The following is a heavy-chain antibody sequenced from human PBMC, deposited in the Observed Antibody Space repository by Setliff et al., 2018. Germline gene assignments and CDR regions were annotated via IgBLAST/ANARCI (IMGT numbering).Heavy chain of an antibody. V-gene: IGHV4-59*08. CDR1: GDSIDRYY. J-gene: IGHJ4*02. CDR3: ARHTPNGAVGDFDF. CDR2: IHETGKT. D-gene: IGHD3-10*01. Sequence: SETLSLTCTVSGDSIDRYYWSWIRQPPGRGLEWIAYIHETGKTNSNPSLKSRVTISLDTTRNQFSLKLTSVTAADTAMYYCARHTPNGAVGDFDFWGQGTRVTVSS.